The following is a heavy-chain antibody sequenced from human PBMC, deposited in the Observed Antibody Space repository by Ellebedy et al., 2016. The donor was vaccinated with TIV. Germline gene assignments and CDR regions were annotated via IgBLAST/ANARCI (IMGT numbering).Heavy chain of an antibody. J-gene: IGHJ6*02. CDR3: AGDFGGLPYYYYYGIDV. CDR2: ISSSSSYI. D-gene: IGHD5-12*01. V-gene: IGHV3-21*01. Sequence: GESLKISCAASGFTFSSYSMNWVRPAPGKGLGWVSSISSSSSYIYYEDSVKGRFTISRDNAKNSLYLQMNSLRADDTAVYYSAGDFGGLPYYYYYGIDVWGQGTTVTVSS. CDR1: GFTFSSYS.